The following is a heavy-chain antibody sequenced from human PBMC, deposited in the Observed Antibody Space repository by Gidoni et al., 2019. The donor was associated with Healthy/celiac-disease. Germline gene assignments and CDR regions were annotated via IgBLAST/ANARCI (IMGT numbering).Heavy chain of an antibody. D-gene: IGHD2-15*01. J-gene: IGHJ6*02. CDR3: ARGRLLPDYYYGMDV. Sequence: QVQLQQWGAVLLKPSETLSLTCAVYGGSFSGYYWSWIRQPPGKGLEWIGEINHSGSTNYNPSLKSRVTISVDTSKNQFSLKLSSVTAADTAVYYCARGRLLPDYYYGMDVWGQGTTVTVSS. V-gene: IGHV4-34*01. CDR1: GGSFSGYY. CDR2: INHSGST.